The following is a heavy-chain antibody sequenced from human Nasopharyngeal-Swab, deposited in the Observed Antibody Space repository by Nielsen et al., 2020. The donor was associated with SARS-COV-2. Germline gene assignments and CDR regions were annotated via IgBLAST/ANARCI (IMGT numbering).Heavy chain of an antibody. D-gene: IGHD1-26*01. CDR3: ARVEAGGEWELLPYYYYYMDV. V-gene: IGHV3-30-3*01. J-gene: IGHJ6*03. CDR2: ISYDGSNK. Sequence: WIRQPPGKGLEWVAVISYDGSNKYYADSVKGRFTISRDNSKNTLYLQMNSLRAGDTAVYYCARVEAGGEWELLPYYYYYMDVWGKGTTVTVSS.